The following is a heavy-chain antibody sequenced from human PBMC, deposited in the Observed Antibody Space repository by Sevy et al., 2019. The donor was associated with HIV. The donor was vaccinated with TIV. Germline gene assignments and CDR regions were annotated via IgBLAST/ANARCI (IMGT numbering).Heavy chain of an antibody. Sequence: GGSLRLSCAASGFTFNSYSMYWVRQAPGKGLEWVAVISYDGSNQYYEDSVKGRFTVSRDNSKNTLDLQMNSLGVEDTALYYCARAAAEGPYGDGWFSNWLDPWGQGTLVTVSS. J-gene: IGHJ5*02. D-gene: IGHD3-10*01. CDR2: ISYDGSNQ. CDR1: GFTFNSYS. CDR3: ARAAAEGPYGDGWFSNWLDP. V-gene: IGHV3-30*14.